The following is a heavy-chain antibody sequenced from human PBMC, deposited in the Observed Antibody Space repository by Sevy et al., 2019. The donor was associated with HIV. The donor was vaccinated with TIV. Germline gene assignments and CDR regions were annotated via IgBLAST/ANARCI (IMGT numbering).Heavy chain of an antibody. CDR3: AHETFGRFES. CDR2: IKGDGSDK. D-gene: IGHD3-16*01. Sequence: GGSLRLSCAASGFTFSANWMNWVRQAPGKGLEWVANIKGDGSDKHYVDSMEGRFTISRDNAKNLLYLQMNSLRVEVTAVYYCAHETFGRFESWGQGTLVTVSS. J-gene: IGHJ4*02. V-gene: IGHV3-7*01. CDR1: GFTFSANW.